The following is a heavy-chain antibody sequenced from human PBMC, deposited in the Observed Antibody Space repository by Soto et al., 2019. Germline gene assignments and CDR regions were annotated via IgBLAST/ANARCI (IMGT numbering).Heavy chain of an antibody. CDR2: ISAYNGNT. CDR3: ARDPFRVCSSSLDYFDY. V-gene: IGHV1-18*04. Sequence: ASVKVSCKASGYTFTSYGISWVRQAPGQGLEWMGWISAYNGNTNYAQKLQGRVTMTTDTSTSTAYMELRSLRSDDTAVYYCARDPFRVCSSSLDYFDYWGQGTLVTVCS. D-gene: IGHD6-6*01. CDR1: GYTFTSYG. J-gene: IGHJ4*02.